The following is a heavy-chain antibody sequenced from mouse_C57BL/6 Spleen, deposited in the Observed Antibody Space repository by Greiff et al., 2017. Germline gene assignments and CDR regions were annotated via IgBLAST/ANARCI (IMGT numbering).Heavy chain of an antibody. CDR1: GYTFTSYW. Sequence: VQLQQPGAELVRPGTSVKLSCKASGYTFTSYWMHWVKQRPGQGLEWIGVIDPSDSYTNYNQKFKGKATLTVDTSSSTAYMQLSSLTSEDSAVYYCARSLRQLRLGYAMDYWGQGTSVTVSS. CDR3: ARSLRQLRLGYAMDY. CDR2: IDPSDSYT. V-gene: IGHV1-59*01. J-gene: IGHJ4*01. D-gene: IGHD3-2*02.